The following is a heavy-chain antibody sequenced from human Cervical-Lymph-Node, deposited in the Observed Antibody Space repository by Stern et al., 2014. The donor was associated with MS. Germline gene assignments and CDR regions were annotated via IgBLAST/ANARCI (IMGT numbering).Heavy chain of an antibody. CDR1: GYSFTTSA. CDR2: INTNTGDP. CDR3: ATQGASGFGVSPTGY. J-gene: IGHJ4*02. D-gene: IGHD1-26*01. Sequence: VQLVESGSELKKPGASVKVSCKTSGYSFTTSALNWVRQAPGQGLEWMGWINTNTGDPPYAQAFAGRFVFSLDTSVRTAYLQINNLKAEDSAIYYCATQGASGFGVSPTGYWGQGTLVTVSS. V-gene: IGHV7-4-1*02.